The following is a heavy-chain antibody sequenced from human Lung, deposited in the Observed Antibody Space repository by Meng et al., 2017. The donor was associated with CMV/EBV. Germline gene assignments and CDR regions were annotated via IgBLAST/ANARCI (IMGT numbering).Heavy chain of an antibody. D-gene: IGHD2-2*01. Sequence: SVTVSCKASGGTFSRYAISWVRQAPGQRHERLGGIIAILGIANYAQKFQGRVTITADQSTSTAYMELSRLRSEDTAVYYCASGACSSTSCYRYYYYGMAVWGQGTTVTVSS. CDR2: IIAILGIA. CDR3: ASGACSSTSCYRYYYYGMAV. J-gene: IGHJ6*02. V-gene: IGHV1-69*10. CDR1: GGTFSRYA.